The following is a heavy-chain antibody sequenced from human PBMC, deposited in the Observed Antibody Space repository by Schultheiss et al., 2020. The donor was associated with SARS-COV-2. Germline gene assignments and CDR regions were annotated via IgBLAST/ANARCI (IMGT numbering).Heavy chain of an antibody. CDR2: IKSKLDGGTT. Sequence: GGSLRLSCAASGFTFTNTWMTWVRQAPGKGLEWVGRIKSKLDGGTTHYAAPVEGRFTISRDDSKSTLYLQMNSLKTEDTAVYYCTTLGGSCTNGICSYYFYGMDLWGHGTTVTVSS. D-gene: IGHD2-8*01. CDR1: GFTFTNTW. CDR3: TTLGGSCTNGICSYYFYGMDL. J-gene: IGHJ6*02. V-gene: IGHV3-15*01.